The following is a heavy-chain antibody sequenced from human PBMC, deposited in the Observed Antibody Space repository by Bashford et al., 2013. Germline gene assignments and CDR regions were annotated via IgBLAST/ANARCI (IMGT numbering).Heavy chain of an antibody. V-gene: IGHV1-58*01. J-gene: IGHJ4*02. CDR3: AIETYDTGCCHFDY. D-gene: IGHD2-2*01. Sequence: QERVTITRDMSTSTVYMELSSLTSEDTAIYYCAIETYDTGCCHFDYWGQGTLVTVSS.